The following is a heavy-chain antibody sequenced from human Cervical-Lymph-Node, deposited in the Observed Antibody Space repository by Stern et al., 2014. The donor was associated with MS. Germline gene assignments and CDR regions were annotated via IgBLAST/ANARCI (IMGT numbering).Heavy chain of an antibody. CDR1: GFSLSLPGMC. CDR3: ARVVTAIPDDDHSGVDV. J-gene: IGHJ6*02. CDR2: INLADAK. V-gene: IGHV2-70*01. Sequence: QVTLRESGPALVKSTQTLTLTCTFSGFSLSLPGMCVSWIRQPPAKALEWLALINLADAKYSRPFLKTSLTISKDPTQNQEVLTLTNMYPVDTATYYCARVVTAIPDDDHSGVDVWGQGTTVIVTS. D-gene: IGHD2-21*02.